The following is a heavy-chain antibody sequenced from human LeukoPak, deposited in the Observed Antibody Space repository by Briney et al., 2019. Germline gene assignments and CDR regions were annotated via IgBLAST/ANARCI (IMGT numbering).Heavy chain of an antibody. Sequence: GGSLILSCVASGFSFSSFGMHWVRQAPGKGLEWVAYIRYDGGDTDYADSVKGRFTISRENSRNTLFLQMNSLRGDDTSVYYCAKKREGSIAPPDYRGQGTLVTVSS. CDR3: AKKREGSIAPPDY. CDR2: IRYDGGDT. D-gene: IGHD2/OR15-2a*01. J-gene: IGHJ4*02. CDR1: GFSFSSFG. V-gene: IGHV3-30*02.